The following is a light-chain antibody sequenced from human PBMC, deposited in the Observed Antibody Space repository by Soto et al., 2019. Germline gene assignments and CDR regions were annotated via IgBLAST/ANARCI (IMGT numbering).Light chain of an antibody. CDR2: EVS. CDR3: SSFTSSTYTLGV. CDR1: SSDVGGYNY. Sequence: QSALTQPASVSGSPGQSITISCTGTSSDVGGYNYVSWYQQYPGKAPKLIIYEVSNRPSGVSSRFSGSKSGNTASLTISGLQAEDEADYHCSSFTSSTYTLGVFGGGTKVTVL. V-gene: IGLV2-14*01. J-gene: IGLJ3*02.